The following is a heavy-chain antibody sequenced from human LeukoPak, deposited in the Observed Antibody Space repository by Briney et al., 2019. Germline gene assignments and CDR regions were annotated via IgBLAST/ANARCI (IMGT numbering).Heavy chain of an antibody. CDR2: ILYDGSNK. CDR1: GFTFSTYG. J-gene: IGHJ6*02. Sequence: GGSLRLSCAASGFTFSTYGMHWVRQAPGKGLEWVAVILYDGSNKDYADSVKGRFTISRDNSKNKLYVQMNSLRAEDTAVYYCAKDLDYLYGMDVWGQGTTVTVSS. CDR3: AKDLDYLYGMDV. V-gene: IGHV3-30*18.